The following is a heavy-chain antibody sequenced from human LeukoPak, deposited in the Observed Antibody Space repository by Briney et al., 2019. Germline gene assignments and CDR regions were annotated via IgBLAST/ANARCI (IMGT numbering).Heavy chain of an antibody. CDR2: ISWNSGSI. CDR3: AAQYSSSWYTYPSNY. V-gene: IGHV3-9*01. D-gene: IGHD6-13*01. J-gene: IGHJ4*02. CDR1: GFTFDDYA. Sequence: GRSLRLSCAASGFTFDDYAMHWVRQAPGKGLEWVSGISWNSGSIGYADSVKGRFTISRDSAKNSLYLQMNSLRAEDTALYYCAAQYSSSWYTYPSNYWGQGTLVTVSS.